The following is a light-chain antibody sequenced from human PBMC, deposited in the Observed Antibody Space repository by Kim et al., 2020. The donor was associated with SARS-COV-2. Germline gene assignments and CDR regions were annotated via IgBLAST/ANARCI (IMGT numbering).Light chain of an antibody. CDR2: AVS. Sequence: DIQMTQSPSYVSASVGDRVTITWRASQDVNMWLACFQHQPGNAPKVLIYAVSNLQSGVPTRFRGGASETDFTPIITSLPPEDSAIYYCQQDNIFPITFGQGTRLEIK. CDR1: QDVNMW. CDR3: QQDNIFPIT. J-gene: IGKJ5*01. V-gene: IGKV1-12*01.